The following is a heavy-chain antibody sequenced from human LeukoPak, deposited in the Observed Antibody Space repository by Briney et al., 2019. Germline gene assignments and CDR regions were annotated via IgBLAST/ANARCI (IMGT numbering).Heavy chain of an antibody. CDR1: GDSISSTNW. J-gene: IGHJ3*02. CDR3: ARQRITMNRAFDI. D-gene: IGHD3-22*01. Sequence: SETLSLTCAVSGDSISSTNWWSWVRQPPGKGLEWIGEVYHSGSFNYNPSLKSLVTISVGKSKTQFSLKLSSVTAADTAMYYCARQRITMNRAFDIWGQGTMVTVSS. CDR2: VYHSGSF. V-gene: IGHV4-4*02.